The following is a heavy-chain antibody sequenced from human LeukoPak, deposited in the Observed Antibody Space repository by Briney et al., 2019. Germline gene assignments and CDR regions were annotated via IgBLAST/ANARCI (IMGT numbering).Heavy chain of an antibody. Sequence: GGSLRLSCAASGFTFSSYGMHWVRQAPGKGLEWVAVISYDGSNKYYADSVKGRFTISRDNSKNTLYLQMNSLRAEDTAVYYCAKMDPDYDILTGPFDYWGQGTLVTVSS. CDR1: GFTFSSYG. CDR3: AKMDPDYDILTGPFDY. CDR2: ISYDGSNK. V-gene: IGHV3-30*18. D-gene: IGHD3-9*01. J-gene: IGHJ4*02.